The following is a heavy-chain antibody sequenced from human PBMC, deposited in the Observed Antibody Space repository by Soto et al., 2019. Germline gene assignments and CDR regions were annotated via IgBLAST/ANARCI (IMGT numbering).Heavy chain of an antibody. D-gene: IGHD1-20*01. CDR2: IYWNDDK. CDR1: GFSLSTSGVG. V-gene: IGHV2-5*01. Sequence: SGXTLVNPTQTLTLTCTFSGFSLSTSGVGVGWIRQPPGKALEWLALIYWNDDKRYSPSLKSRLTITKDTSKTQVVLTMTNMDPVDTATYYCAHLLEITGQDGMDVWGQGTTVTVSS. CDR3: AHLLEITGQDGMDV. J-gene: IGHJ6*02.